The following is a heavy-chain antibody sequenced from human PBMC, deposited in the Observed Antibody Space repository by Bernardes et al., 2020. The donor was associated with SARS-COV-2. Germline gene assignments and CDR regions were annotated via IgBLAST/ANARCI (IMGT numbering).Heavy chain of an antibody. CDR2: IVVGSGNT. J-gene: IGHJ4*02. V-gene: IGHV1-58*01. CDR3: ARIDEVTGRDY. D-gene: IGHD6-19*01. CDR1: GFTFTSSA. Sequence: SVKVSCKASGFTFTSSAVNWVRQARGQRPEWIGWIVVGSGNTNYAPIFQERVTITRDKSTSTAYMELNSLRAEDTAVYYCARIDEVTGRDYWGQGTLVTVSS.